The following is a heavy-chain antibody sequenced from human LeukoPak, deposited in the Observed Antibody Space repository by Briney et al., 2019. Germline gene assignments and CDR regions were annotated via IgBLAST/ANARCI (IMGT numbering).Heavy chain of an antibody. J-gene: IGHJ5*02. CDR1: GGSISSSSYY. CDR3: ARLVVATINDQISGWFDP. D-gene: IGHD5-12*01. Sequence: PSETLSLTCTVSGGSISSSSYYWGWIRQPPGKGLEWIGSIYYSGSTYYNPSLKSRVTISVDTSKNQFSLKLSSVTAADTAVYYCARLVVATINDQISGWFDPWGQGTLVTVSS. V-gene: IGHV4-39*07. CDR2: IYYSGST.